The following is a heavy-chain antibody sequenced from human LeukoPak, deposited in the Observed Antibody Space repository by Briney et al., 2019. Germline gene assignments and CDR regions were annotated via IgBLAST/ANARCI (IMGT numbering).Heavy chain of an antibody. CDR1: GFTFDDYA. V-gene: IGHV3-9*01. Sequence: GRSLRLSCAASGFTFDDYAMHWVRQAPGKGLEWVSGISWNSGSIGYADSVKGRFTISRDNAKNSLYLQVNSLRAEDTALYYCAKADWNDLAFDYWGPGTLVTVSS. CDR3: AKADWNDLAFDY. D-gene: IGHD1-1*01. CDR2: ISWNSGSI. J-gene: IGHJ4*02.